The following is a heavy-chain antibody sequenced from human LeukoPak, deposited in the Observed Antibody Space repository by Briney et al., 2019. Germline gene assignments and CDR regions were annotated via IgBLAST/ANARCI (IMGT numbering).Heavy chain of an antibody. Sequence: SETLSLTCTVSGGSISSYYWSWIRQPAGKGLEWIGRIYTTGSTNYNPSLRSRVTMSVDTSKNQFSLKLSSVTAADTAVYYCARDTYYYGAGFMDVWGKGTTVTVSS. CDR3: ARDTYYYGAGFMDV. V-gene: IGHV4-4*07. J-gene: IGHJ6*03. CDR2: IYTTGST. D-gene: IGHD3-10*01. CDR1: GGSISSYY.